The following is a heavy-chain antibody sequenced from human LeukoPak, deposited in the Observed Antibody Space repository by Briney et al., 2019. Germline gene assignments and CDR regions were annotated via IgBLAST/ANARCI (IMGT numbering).Heavy chain of an antibody. CDR2: ISNSSTYI. J-gene: IGHJ4*02. Sequence: GGSLRLSCAASGFTFSSYTTNWVRQAPGKGLEWVSSISNSSTYIYYADSVKGRFTISRDNVQNSLHLQMNSLRIEDTAVYYCAVGTTPDYWGQGTLVTVSS. CDR1: GFTFSSYT. V-gene: IGHV3-21*01. D-gene: IGHD1-7*01. CDR3: AVGTTPDY.